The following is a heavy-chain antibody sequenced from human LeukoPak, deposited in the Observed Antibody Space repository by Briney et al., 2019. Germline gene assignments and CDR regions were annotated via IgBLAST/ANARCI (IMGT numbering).Heavy chain of an antibody. J-gene: IGHJ4*02. D-gene: IGHD6-19*01. CDR3: ARGYSGWLDY. Sequence: GGSLRLSCAASGLTFSSHWMHWVRQAPGKGLVWVSRITNDGSSTTYADSVKGRFTISRDNAKNMLYLQMNSLRAEDTAVYYCARGYSGWLDYWGQGTLVTVSS. CDR2: ITNDGSST. CDR1: GLTFSSHW. V-gene: IGHV3-74*01.